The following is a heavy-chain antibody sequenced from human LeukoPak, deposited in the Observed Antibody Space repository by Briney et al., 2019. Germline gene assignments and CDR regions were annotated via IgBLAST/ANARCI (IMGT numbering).Heavy chain of an antibody. D-gene: IGHD5-18*01. Sequence: SETLSLTCIVSGGSISSYYWSWIRQPPGKGLEWIGYIYSSGSTDYNPSLKSRATISLDTPNHQFSLKLTSVTAADPAVYYCARHVGIHLWSLYFDYWGEGSLVPVSS. CDR1: GGSISSYY. CDR3: ARHVGIHLWSLYFDY. V-gene: IGHV4-59*08. CDR2: IYSSGST. J-gene: IGHJ4*02.